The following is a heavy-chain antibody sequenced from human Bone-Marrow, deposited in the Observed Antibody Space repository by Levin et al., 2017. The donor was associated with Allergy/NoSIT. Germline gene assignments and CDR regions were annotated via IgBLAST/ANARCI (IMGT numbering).Heavy chain of an antibody. Sequence: GASVKVSCKASGGSLSSSAFSWVRQAPGQGLEWMGVIIPIFGATTYAQRFQGRVTITADKSTGTAYMELTGLRSDDTAVYYCARGSSSSSPFDYWGQGTLVTVSS. CDR3: ARGSSSSSPFDY. J-gene: IGHJ4*02. CDR1: GGSLSSSA. CDR2: IIPIFGAT. D-gene: IGHD6-6*01. V-gene: IGHV1-69*06.